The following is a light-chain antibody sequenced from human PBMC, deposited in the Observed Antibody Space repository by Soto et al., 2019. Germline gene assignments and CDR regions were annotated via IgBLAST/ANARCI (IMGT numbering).Light chain of an antibody. J-gene: IGKJ2*01. CDR3: QQYGSSPYT. CDR1: QSVSSSY. CDR2: GAS. Sequence: EIVLTQSPGTLSLSPGERATLSCRASQSVSSSYLAWYQQKPGQAPRLLIYGASSRATGIPDRFSGSGSGTHFTRTITRLEPEDFAVYYCQQYGSSPYTFGQGTKLDIK. V-gene: IGKV3-20*01.